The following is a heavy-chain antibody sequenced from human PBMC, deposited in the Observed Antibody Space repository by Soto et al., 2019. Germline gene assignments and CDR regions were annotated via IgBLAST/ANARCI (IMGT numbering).Heavy chain of an antibody. D-gene: IGHD3-10*01. CDR1: GGTFSSYA. V-gene: IGHV1-69*13. CDR3: ARASYGSGSYYNGDYYYYGMAV. Sequence: SVKVSCKASGGTFSSYAISWVRQAPGQGLEWMGGIIPIFGTANYAQKFQGRVTITADESTSTAYMELSSLRSEDTAVYYCARASYGSGSYYNGDYYYYGMAVRGQGTTVTVSS. CDR2: IIPIFGTA. J-gene: IGHJ6*02.